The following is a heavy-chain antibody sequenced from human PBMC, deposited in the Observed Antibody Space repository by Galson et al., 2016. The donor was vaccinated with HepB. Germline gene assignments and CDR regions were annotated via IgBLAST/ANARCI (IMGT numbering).Heavy chain of an antibody. CDR2: ISSSGSTI. CDR1: GFTFSDSY. D-gene: IGHD3-22*01. CDR3: ARDVGDSSGYFLYYFDY. V-gene: IGHV3-11*01. Sequence: SLRLSCAASGFTFSDSYMSWIRQAPGKGLEWVSYISSSGSTIYYADSVTGRFTISRDNAKNSLYPQMNSLRAEDTAVYYCARDVGDSSGYFLYYFDYWGQGTLVTVSS. J-gene: IGHJ4*02.